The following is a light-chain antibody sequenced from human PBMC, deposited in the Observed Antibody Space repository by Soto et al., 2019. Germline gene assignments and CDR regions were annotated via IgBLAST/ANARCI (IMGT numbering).Light chain of an antibody. Sequence: DIQMTQSPSSVSASVGDRVTITCRASQGISSLLAWYQQKPGKAPKLLIYAASSLQSGVPSRFSGSGSGTDFTLTISSLQPEDFATYYCQQANNLPPGGTFGGGTKVEIK. CDR3: QQANNLPPGGT. J-gene: IGKJ4*01. CDR1: QGISSL. V-gene: IGKV1-12*01. CDR2: AAS.